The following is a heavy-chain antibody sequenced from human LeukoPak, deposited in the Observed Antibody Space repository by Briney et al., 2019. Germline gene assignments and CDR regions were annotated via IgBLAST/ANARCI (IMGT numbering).Heavy chain of an antibody. CDR1: GFTFSSYA. V-gene: IGHV3-23*01. CDR3: ARLLYTSGYYPFDY. J-gene: IGHJ4*02. D-gene: IGHD3-22*01. CDR2: ISGSGGST. Sequence: GGSLRLSCVASGFTFSSYAMSWVRQAPGKGLEWVSAISGSGGSTYYADSVKGRFTISRDNFKNTLYLQMNSLRAEDTAVYYCARLLYTSGYYPFDYWGQGTLVTVSS.